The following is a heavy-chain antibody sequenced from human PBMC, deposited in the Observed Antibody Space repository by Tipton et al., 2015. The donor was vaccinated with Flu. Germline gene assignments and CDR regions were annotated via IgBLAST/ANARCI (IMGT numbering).Heavy chain of an antibody. V-gene: IGHV3-7*01. J-gene: IGHJ4*02. Sequence: SLRLSCAASGFTFSSYWRSWVRQAPGKGLEWVANIKQDGSEKYYVDSVKGRFTISRDNAKNSLYLQMNSLRAEDTAVYYCARVEMATSDVWGQGTLVTVSS. D-gene: IGHD5-24*01. CDR2: IKQDGSEK. CDR3: ARVEMATSDV. CDR1: GFTFSSYW.